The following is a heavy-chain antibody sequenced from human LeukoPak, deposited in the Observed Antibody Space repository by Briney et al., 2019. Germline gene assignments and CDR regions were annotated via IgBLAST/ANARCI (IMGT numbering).Heavy chain of an antibody. D-gene: IGHD2-2*01. Sequence: GASVKVSCKASGYTFTGYFIYWVRQAPGQGLEWMGRINPSTGATDYAQKFQGRVTVTRDTSISTAYMDLTRLTSDDTAVYYCASFDECCSSTGCYSKWGQGTLVTVSS. CDR1: GYTFTGYF. CDR3: ASFDECCSSTGCYSK. J-gene: IGHJ4*02. V-gene: IGHV1-2*06. CDR2: INPSTGAT.